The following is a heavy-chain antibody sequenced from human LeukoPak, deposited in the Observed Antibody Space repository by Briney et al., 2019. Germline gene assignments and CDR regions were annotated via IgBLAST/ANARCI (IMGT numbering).Heavy chain of an antibody. CDR1: GFTFSSYA. Sequence: GGSLRLSCAASGFTFSSYAMSWVRQAPGKGLEWVSAISGSGGSTYYADSVKGRFTISRDNSKNTLYLQMNSLKASDTAMYYCARLMLMGYNSDYWGQGTLVTVSS. J-gene: IGHJ4*02. D-gene: IGHD5-24*01. V-gene: IGHV3-23*01. CDR3: ARLMLMGYNSDY. CDR2: ISGSGGST.